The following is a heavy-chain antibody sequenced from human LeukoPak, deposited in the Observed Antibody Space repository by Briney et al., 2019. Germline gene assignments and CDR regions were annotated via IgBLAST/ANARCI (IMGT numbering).Heavy chain of an antibody. CDR3: ARAAVRGIREYY. CDR2: INPTTDGT. D-gene: IGHD3-10*01. Sequence: ASVKVSCKASGYTFTASNIHWVRQAPGQGLEWMGWINPTTDGTLSAQTFQGRVALTSATSISTAYIELRSLRSDDTAVYYCARAAVRGIREYYWGQGTLVTVSS. CDR1: GYTFTASN. V-gene: IGHV1-2*02. J-gene: IGHJ4*02.